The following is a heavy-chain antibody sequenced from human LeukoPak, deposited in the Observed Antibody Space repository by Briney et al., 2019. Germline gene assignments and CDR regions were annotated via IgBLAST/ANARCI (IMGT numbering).Heavy chain of an antibody. D-gene: IGHD6-13*01. J-gene: IGHJ6*03. Sequence: ASVKDSCKASGYTFTSYGITWVRQAPGQGLEWMGWISAYNGNTNYAQKLQGRVTMTTDTSTSTAYMELRSLRSDDTAVYYCARGGGAAADYAYYYLDVWGKGTTVTVSS. CDR2: ISAYNGNT. V-gene: IGHV1-18*01. CDR3: ARGGGAAADYAYYYLDV. CDR1: GYTFTSYG.